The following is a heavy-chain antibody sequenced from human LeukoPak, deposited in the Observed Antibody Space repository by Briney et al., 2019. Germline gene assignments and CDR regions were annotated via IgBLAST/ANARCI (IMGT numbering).Heavy chain of an antibody. CDR2: INHSGST. CDR1: GGSFSGYY. V-gene: IGHV4-34*01. D-gene: IGHD2-15*01. J-gene: IGHJ6*03. CDR3: ARGSPPSSPNYYYYMDV. Sequence: SETLSLTCAVYGGSFSGYYWSWIRQPPGKGLEWIGEINHSGSTNYNPSLKSRVTISVDTSKNQFSLKLSSVTAADTAVYYCARGSPPSSPNYYYYMDVWGKGTTVTASS.